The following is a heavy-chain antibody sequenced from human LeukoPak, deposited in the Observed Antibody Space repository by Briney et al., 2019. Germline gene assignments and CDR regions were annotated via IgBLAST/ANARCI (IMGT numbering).Heavy chain of an antibody. CDR3: ARERFDLSYYYYMDV. V-gene: IGHV4-39*07. CDR2: IYYSGSP. J-gene: IGHJ6*03. D-gene: IGHD3-10*01. Sequence: SETLSLTCTVSGGSISSSSYYWGWIRQPPGKGLEWIGSIYYSGSPNYNPSLKSRVTISRDTSKSHFSLKLSSVTAADTAVYYCARERFDLSYYYYMDVWGKGTAVTISS. CDR1: GGSISSSSYY.